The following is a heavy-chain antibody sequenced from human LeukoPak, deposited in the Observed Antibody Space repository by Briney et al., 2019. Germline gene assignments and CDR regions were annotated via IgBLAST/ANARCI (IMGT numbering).Heavy chain of an antibody. D-gene: IGHD6-13*01. V-gene: IGHV1-69*05. CDR1: GGTFSSYA. Sequence: SVKVSCKASGGTFSSYAISWVRQAPGQGLEWMGRIIPIFGTANYAQKLQGRVTITTDESTSTAYMELSSLRSEDTAVYYCARESIAAAGRRTLDYWGQGTLVTVSS. CDR3: ARESIAAAGRRTLDY. CDR2: IIPIFGTA. J-gene: IGHJ4*02.